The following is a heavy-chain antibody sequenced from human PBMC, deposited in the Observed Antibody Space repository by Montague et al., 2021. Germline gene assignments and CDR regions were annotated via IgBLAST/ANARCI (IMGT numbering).Heavy chain of an antibody. CDR1: GGSISSGGYY. Sequence: LSLTCTVSGGSISSGGYYWSWIRQHPGRGLEWIGYIYYRGSTYYNPSLKSRVSISVDTSKNQFSLKLSSVTAADTAVYYCARVTDSSGYYWGAFDIWGQGTMVTVSS. D-gene: IGHD3-22*01. CDR3: ARVTDSSGYYWGAFDI. CDR2: IYYRGST. V-gene: IGHV4-31*03. J-gene: IGHJ3*02.